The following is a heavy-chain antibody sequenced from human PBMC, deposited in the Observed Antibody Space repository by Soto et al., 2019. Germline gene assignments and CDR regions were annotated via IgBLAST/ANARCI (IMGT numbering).Heavy chain of an antibody. CDR2: IYWDDDK. J-gene: IGHJ4*02. Sequence: QITLKESGPPLVRPAQTLTLTCAFSGFSLTTTRMGVAWIRQPPGKALEWLALIYWDDDKRNSPSLKNRLTVSKDTSTNRVVLTITNISPDDTGTYFCAHAGDFDLLSFDRWGPGTLVTVSS. D-gene: IGHD2-15*01. V-gene: IGHV2-5*02. CDR1: GFSLTTTRMG. CDR3: AHAGDFDLLSFDR.